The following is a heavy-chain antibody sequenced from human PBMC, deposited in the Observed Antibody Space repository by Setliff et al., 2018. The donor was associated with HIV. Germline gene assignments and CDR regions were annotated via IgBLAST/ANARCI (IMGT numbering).Heavy chain of an antibody. D-gene: IGHD3-3*01. CDR1: GYTFTSYY. CDR2: INPSGGST. Sequence: GASVKVSCKASGYTFTSYYMHWVRQAPGQGLEWMGIINPSGGSTSYAQKFQGRVTLTRDTSTSTVYMELSSLRSEDTAVYYCARAGKRITIFGVVIITVRVGDYFDYWGQGTLVTVSS. CDR3: ARAGKRITIFGVVIITVRVGDYFDY. J-gene: IGHJ4*02. V-gene: IGHV1-46*03.